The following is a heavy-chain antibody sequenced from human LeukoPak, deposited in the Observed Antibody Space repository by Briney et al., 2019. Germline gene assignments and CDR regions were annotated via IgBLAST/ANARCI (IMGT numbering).Heavy chain of an antibody. Sequence: SETLSLTCTVPGGSISSGSHYWSLIRQPAGKGLEWIGRIYTSGSTNYNPSLKSRVTISIDTSKNQFSLKLSSVTAADTAVYYCARDWDELRSFDWFNWFDPWGQGTLVTVSS. V-gene: IGHV4-61*02. CDR2: IYTSGST. CDR1: GGSISSGSHY. CDR3: ARDWDELRSFDWFNWFDP. J-gene: IGHJ5*02. D-gene: IGHD3-9*01.